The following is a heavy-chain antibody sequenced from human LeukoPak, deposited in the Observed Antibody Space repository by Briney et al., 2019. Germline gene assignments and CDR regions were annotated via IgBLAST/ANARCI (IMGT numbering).Heavy chain of an antibody. V-gene: IGHV4-4*07. CDR3: ASGIYGDYFSNYYYYMDV. CDR1: GGSISSYY. D-gene: IGHD4-17*01. J-gene: IGHJ6*03. Sequence: PSETLSLTCTVSGGSISSYYWSWIRQPAGKGLEWIGRIYTSGSTNYNPSLKSRVTMSVDTSKNQFPLKLSSVTAADTAVYYCASGIYGDYFSNYYYYMDVWGKGTTVTISS. CDR2: IYTSGST.